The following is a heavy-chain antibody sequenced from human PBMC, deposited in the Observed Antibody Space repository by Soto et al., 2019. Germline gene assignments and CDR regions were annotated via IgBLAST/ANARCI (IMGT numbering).Heavy chain of an antibody. J-gene: IGHJ6*02. Sequence: GGSLRLSCAASGFTVSSNYMIWVRQAPGKGLEWVSVIYSGGSTYYADSVKGRFTISRDNSKNTLYLQMNSLRAEDTAVYYCARGVGSSNPRTPYYYGMDVWGQGTTVTVSS. CDR1: GFTVSSNY. D-gene: IGHD6-13*01. CDR2: IYSGGST. V-gene: IGHV3-53*01. CDR3: ARGVGSSNPRTPYYYGMDV.